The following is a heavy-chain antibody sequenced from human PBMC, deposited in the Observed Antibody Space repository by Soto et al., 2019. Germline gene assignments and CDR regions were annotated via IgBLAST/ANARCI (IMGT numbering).Heavy chain of an antibody. CDR1: GGSISSSNW. D-gene: IGHD1-26*01. CDR3: ARAPIVGATLDAFDI. CDR2: IYHSGST. Sequence: QVQLQESGPGPVKPSGTLSLTCAVSGGSISSSNWWSWVRQPPGKGLEWIGEIYHSGSTNYNPSLKSRVTISVDKSKNQFSLKLSSVTAADTAVYYCARAPIVGATLDAFDIWGQGTMVTVSS. V-gene: IGHV4-4*02. J-gene: IGHJ3*02.